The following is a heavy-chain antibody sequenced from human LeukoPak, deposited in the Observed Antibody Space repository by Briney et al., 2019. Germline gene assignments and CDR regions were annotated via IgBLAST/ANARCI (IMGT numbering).Heavy chain of an antibody. CDR3: AKTNYFDSSGDKPYTTHFDY. Sequence: GGTLRLSCAASGFIFSKYTMSWVRQAPGKGLEWVSAIGGSGGKTFYAESVKGRFTISRDISKNTLFLQMDSLRAENTAIYYCAKTNYFDSSGDKPYTTHFDYWGQGTLVTVSS. CDR1: GFIFSKYT. D-gene: IGHD3-22*01. J-gene: IGHJ4*02. V-gene: IGHV3-23*01. CDR2: IGGSGGKT.